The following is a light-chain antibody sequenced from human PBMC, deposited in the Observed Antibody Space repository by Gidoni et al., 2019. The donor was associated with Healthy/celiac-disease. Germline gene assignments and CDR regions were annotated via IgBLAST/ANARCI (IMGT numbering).Light chain of an antibody. V-gene: IGLV3-21*02. Sequence: SYVLTQPPSVSVAPGQTARITCGGNNIGSKSLHWYQQKPGQAPVLVVYDDSDGPAGIPERFSGSNSGNTATMTISRVEAGDEADYYCQVWDSSSDHYVFGTGTKVTVL. CDR2: DDS. CDR1: NIGSKS. CDR3: QVWDSSSDHYV. J-gene: IGLJ1*01.